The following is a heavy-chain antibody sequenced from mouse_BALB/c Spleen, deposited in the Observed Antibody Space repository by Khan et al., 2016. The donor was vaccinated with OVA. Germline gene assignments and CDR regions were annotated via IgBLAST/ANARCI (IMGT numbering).Heavy chain of an antibody. CDR2: FSSCGHYT. CDR3: ARSLVVYHCMDY. J-gene: IGHJ4*01. V-gene: IGHV5-9-3*01. Sequence: EVELVESGGGLVKPGGSLKLSCSASGFTFSSSGMSWVRQNPEKRLEWVATFSSCGHYTFYPDSLKGRFTISRDNAMNTLYLQLSSLRSEDTALYYCARSLVVYHCMDYRGQGPAVTVSS. D-gene: IGHD2-1*01. CDR1: GFTFSSSG.